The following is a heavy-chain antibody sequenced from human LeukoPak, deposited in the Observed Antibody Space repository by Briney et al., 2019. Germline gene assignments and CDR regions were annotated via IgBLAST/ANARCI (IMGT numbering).Heavy chain of an antibody. V-gene: IGHV1-18*01. D-gene: IGHD5-24*01. Sequence: ASVTVSCKASGYSFTNFGINWVRQAPGQGLEWMGWISPYTGDTKYAQTLQERVTMTMDTSTSTAYMELRSLRADDTAMYYCARCLEDGYNLGYWGQGTLVTVSS. CDR1: GYSFTNFG. CDR2: ISPYTGDT. J-gene: IGHJ4*02. CDR3: ARCLEDGYNLGY.